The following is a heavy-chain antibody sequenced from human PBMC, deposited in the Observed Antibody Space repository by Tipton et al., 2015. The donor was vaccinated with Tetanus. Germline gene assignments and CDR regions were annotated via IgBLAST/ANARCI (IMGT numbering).Heavy chain of an antibody. V-gene: IGHV1-69*01. CDR3: ANYHGGGDYYDSSGYSIDY. CDR1: GGTFSSYA. Sequence: QLVQSGAEVKKPGSSVKVSCKASGGTFSSYAISWVRQAPGQGLEWMGGIIPIFGTANYAQKFQGRVTITADESTSTAYMELSSLRSEDTAVYYCANYHGGGDYYDSSGYSIDYWGQGTLVTVSS. J-gene: IGHJ4*02. D-gene: IGHD3-22*01. CDR2: IIPIFGTA.